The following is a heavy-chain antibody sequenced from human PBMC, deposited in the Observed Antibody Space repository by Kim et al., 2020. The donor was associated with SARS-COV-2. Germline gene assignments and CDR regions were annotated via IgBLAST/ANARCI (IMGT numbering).Heavy chain of an antibody. Sequence: GSTYYNPSLKSRVTISVETSKNQFSLKLSSVTAADTAVYYCARGEDWFDPWGQGTLVTVSS. CDR3: ARGEDWFDP. CDR2: GST. D-gene: IGHD1-26*01. V-gene: IGHV4-31*02. J-gene: IGHJ5*02.